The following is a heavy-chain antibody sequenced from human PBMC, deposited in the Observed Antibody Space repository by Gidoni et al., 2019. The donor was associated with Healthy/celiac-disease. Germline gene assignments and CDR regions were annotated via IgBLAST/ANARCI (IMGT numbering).Heavy chain of an antibody. D-gene: IGHD4-17*01. Sequence: QVQLQQWGAGLLKPSETLSLPCAVYGGSFSGYYWSWIRQPPGKGLEWIGEINHSGSTNYNPSLKSRVTISVDTSKNQFSLKLSSVTAADTAVYYCARGTTVTRYYYYYMDVWGKGTTVTVSS. CDR1: GGSFSGYY. V-gene: IGHV4-34*01. J-gene: IGHJ6*03. CDR3: ARGTTVTRYYYYYMDV. CDR2: INHSGST.